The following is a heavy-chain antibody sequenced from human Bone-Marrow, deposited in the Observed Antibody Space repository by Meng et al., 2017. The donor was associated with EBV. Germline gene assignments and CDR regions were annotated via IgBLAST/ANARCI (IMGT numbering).Heavy chain of an antibody. CDR3: ARSHVGSSSWYEAWDY. J-gene: IGHJ4*02. V-gene: IGHV1-69*01. D-gene: IGHD6-13*01. CDR2: IIPIFGTA. CDR1: GGTFSSYA. Sequence: QGQLVQSVAELKKPGSAVKVSCKASGGTFSSYAISWVRQAPGQGLEWMGGIIPIFGTANYAQKFQGRVTITADESTSTAYMELSSLRSEDTAVYYCARSHVGSSSWYEAWDYWGQGTLVTVSS.